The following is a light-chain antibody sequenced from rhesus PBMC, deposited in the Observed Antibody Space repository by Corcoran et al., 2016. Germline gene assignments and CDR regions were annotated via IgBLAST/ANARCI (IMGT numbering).Light chain of an antibody. CDR1: QGITNI. CDR3: QHGYGTPPT. V-gene: IGKV1-33*02. J-gene: IGKJ1*01. Sequence: DIQMTQSPSSLSASVGDTVTITCRASQGITNILAWYQQKPGKVPKLLIYFASTLQSGDPSRFSGSGSGTDFTLTISSLQPEDFATYYCQHGYGTPPTFGRGTKVEIK. CDR2: FAS.